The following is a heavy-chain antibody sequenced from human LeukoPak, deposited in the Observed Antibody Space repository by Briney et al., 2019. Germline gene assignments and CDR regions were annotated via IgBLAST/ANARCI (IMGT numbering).Heavy chain of an antibody. CDR1: GGTFSSYA. V-gene: IGHV1-2*02. CDR2: INPNSGGT. D-gene: IGHD5-12*01. J-gene: IGHJ4*02. Sequence: ASVKVSCKASGGTFSSYAISWVRQAPGQGLEWMGWINPNSGGTNYAQKFQGRVTMTRDTSISTAYMELSRLRSDDTAVYYCAREFADSGYVVPFDYWGQGTLVTVSS. CDR3: AREFADSGYVVPFDY.